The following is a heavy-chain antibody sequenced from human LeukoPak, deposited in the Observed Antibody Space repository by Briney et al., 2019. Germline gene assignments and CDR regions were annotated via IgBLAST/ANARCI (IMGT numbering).Heavy chain of an antibody. CDR1: GYTFISYQ. CDR3: ARKGSSSCFDY. CDR2: INPTGGST. D-gene: IGHD6-6*01. J-gene: IGHJ4*02. Sequence: GASVKVSCKASGYTFISYQMHWVRQAPGQGLEWMGIINPTGGSTSHAQKFQGRVTMTRDTSTSTVYMELSSLRPEDTAVCYCARKGSSSCFDYWGQGTLVTVSS. V-gene: IGHV1-46*01.